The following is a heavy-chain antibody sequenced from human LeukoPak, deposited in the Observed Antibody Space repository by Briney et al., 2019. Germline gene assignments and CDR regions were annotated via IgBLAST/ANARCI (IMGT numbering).Heavy chain of an antibody. CDR1: GFTVSSNY. V-gene: IGHV3-53*01. J-gene: IGHJ4*02. Sequence: GGSLRLSCAASGFTVSSNYMSWVRQAPGKGLEWVSVIHSDGATHYADSVKGRFTISRDTSKNTLYLQMNSLRAEDTAVYYCASTSIIRGYDHDQYYWGQGTLVTVSS. CDR2: IHSDGAT. CDR3: ASTSIIRGYDHDQYY. D-gene: IGHD5-12*01.